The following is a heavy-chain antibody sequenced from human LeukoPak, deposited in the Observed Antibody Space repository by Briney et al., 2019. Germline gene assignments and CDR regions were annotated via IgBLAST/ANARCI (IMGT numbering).Heavy chain of an antibody. J-gene: IGHJ4*02. Sequence: GGSLRLYCAASGFTFTSYSMNWVRQAPGKGLEWVSTISGGGGSTYYADSVKGRFTISRDNSKNTLYLQVNSLRAEDTAVYYCAKGGKWDVTPFDYWGQGTLVTVSS. CDR1: GFTFTSYS. V-gene: IGHV3-23*01. CDR2: ISGGGGST. D-gene: IGHD1-26*01. CDR3: AKGGKWDVTPFDY.